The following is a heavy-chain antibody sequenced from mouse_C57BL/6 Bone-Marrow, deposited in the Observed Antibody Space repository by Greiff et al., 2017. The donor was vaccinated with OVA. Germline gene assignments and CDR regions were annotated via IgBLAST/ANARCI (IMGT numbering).Heavy chain of an antibody. J-gene: IGHJ4*01. CDR1: GFNIKDDY. V-gene: IGHV14-4*01. Sequence: VQLQQSGAELVRPGASVKLSCTASGFNIKDDYMHWVKQRPEQGLEWIGWIDPENGDTEYASKFQGKATITADTSSNTAYLQLSSLTSEDTAVYYCTTITTVVADYAMDYRGQGTSVTVSS. D-gene: IGHD1-1*01. CDR2: IDPENGDT. CDR3: TTITTVVADYAMDY.